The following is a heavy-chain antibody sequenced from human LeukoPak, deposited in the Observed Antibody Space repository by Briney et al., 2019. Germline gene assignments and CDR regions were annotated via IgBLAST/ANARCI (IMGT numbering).Heavy chain of an antibody. Sequence: GRSLRLSCAASGFTFSSYGMHWVRQAPGKGLEWVAVIWYDGSNKYYADSMKGRFTISRDNSKNTLYLQMNSLRAEDTAVYFCARGRGESIAATGEDWGQGTLVTVSS. J-gene: IGHJ4*02. D-gene: IGHD6-13*01. V-gene: IGHV3-33*01. CDR2: IWYDGSNK. CDR3: ARGRGESIAATGED. CDR1: GFTFSSYG.